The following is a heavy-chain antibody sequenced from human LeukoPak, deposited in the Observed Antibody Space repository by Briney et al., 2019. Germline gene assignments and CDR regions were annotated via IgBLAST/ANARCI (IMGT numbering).Heavy chain of an antibody. D-gene: IGHD5-24*01. V-gene: IGHV1-18*01. Sequence: AAVKVSCKAAGYTFINYGITWVRRAPGQGLEWMGWVSAYNGVTNYAQSLQGRLTMTRDTSTSTAYMELRSLRSDDTAIYYCARHGVRQMEFYYYGMDVWGQGTTVTVSS. CDR2: VSAYNGVT. J-gene: IGHJ6*02. CDR3: ARHGVRQMEFYYYGMDV. CDR1: GYTFINYG.